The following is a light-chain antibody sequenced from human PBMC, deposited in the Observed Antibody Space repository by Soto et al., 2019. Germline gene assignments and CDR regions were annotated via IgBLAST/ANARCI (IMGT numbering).Light chain of an antibody. V-gene: IGLV2-14*01. CDR2: EVS. CDR1: SSDVGGYNY. Sequence: QSVLTQPASVSGSPGQSVTISCTGTSSDVGGYNYVSWYQQHPGKAPKLVIFEVSIRPSGVSIRFSGSKSGNTASLTISGLQTEDEADYYCSSHTSRPSLFVFGSGTKVTVL. CDR3: SSHTSRPSLFV. J-gene: IGLJ1*01.